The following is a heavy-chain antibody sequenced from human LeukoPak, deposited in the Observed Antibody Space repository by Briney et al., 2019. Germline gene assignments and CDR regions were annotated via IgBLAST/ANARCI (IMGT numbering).Heavy chain of an antibody. CDR3: ARGANRRDGYYLDY. V-gene: IGHV1-8*01. CDR1: GYTFTSYD. D-gene: IGHD5-24*01. J-gene: IGHJ4*02. Sequence: ASVKVSCKASGYTFTSYDINWVRQATGQGLEWMGWMNPNSGNTGYAQKFQGRVTMTRNTSISTAYMELSSLRSEDTAVYYCARGANRRDGYYLDYWGQGTLVTVSS. CDR2: MNPNSGNT.